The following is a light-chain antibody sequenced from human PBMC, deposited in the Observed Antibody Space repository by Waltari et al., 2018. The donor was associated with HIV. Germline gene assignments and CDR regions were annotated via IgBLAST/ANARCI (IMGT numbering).Light chain of an antibody. V-gene: IGLV1-40*01. Sequence: QSVLTQPPSVSGAPGQRVTIPCTGSNSNIGAGSGVHWYQHLPGAAPNPLIYDINNRPAGVPDRFSGSKSGTSASLAITGLQVEDEGDYFCQSYDSSLNVIFGGGTKLTVL. CDR2: DIN. J-gene: IGLJ2*01. CDR3: QSYDSSLNVI. CDR1: NSNIGAGSG.